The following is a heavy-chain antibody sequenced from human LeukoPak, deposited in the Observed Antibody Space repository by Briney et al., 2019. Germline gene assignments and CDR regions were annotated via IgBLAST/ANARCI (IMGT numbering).Heavy chain of an antibody. CDR1: GFTFISYS. Sequence: GGSLRLSCAASGFTFISYSMNWVRQAPGKGLGWVSSISSSSSYIYYADSVKGRFTISRDNAKNSLYLQMNSLRAEDTAVYYCARDYGSGSSQYYFDYWGQGTLVTVSS. V-gene: IGHV3-21*01. CDR3: ARDYGSGSSQYYFDY. J-gene: IGHJ4*02. D-gene: IGHD3-10*01. CDR2: ISSSSSYI.